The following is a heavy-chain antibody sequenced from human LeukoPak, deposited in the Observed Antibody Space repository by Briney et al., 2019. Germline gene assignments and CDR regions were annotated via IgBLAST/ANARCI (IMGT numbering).Heavy chain of an antibody. D-gene: IGHD5-18*01. Sequence: QPGRSLSPSCIAFGSTINTDEMIWVRQSLEKKLEWLSYISSSGSPIYYPDSLKGRFITSSDNAKNSLYLQMNSLRAEDTALYYCARAEGGYSYGHGDYWGQGTLVTVSS. CDR2: ISSSGSPI. J-gene: IGHJ4*02. V-gene: IGHV3-48*03. CDR1: GSTINTDE. CDR3: ARAEGGYSYGHGDY.